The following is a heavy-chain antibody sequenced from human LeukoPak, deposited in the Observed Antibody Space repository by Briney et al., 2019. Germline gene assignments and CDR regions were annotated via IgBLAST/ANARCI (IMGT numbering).Heavy chain of an antibody. CDR1: GFTFSSYS. D-gene: IGHD4-17*01. Sequence: GGSLRLSCAASGFTFSSYSMNWVRQAPGKGLEWVSSISSSSSYIYYADSVKGRFTISRDNAKNSLYLQMNGLRAEDTAVYYCASSYHDYGDITFDYWGQGTLVTVSS. V-gene: IGHV3-21*01. J-gene: IGHJ4*02. CDR2: ISSSSSYI. CDR3: ASSYHDYGDITFDY.